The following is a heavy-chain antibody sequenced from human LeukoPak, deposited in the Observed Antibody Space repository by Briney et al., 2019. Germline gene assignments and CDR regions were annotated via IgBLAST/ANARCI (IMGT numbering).Heavy chain of an antibody. CDR2: IIPIFGIA. CDR1: GGTSSSYA. D-gene: IGHD6-13*01. CDR3: ARVVYSTGMDV. V-gene: IGHV1-69*04. J-gene: IGHJ6*02. Sequence: SVKVSCKASGGTSSSYAISWVRQGPGQGLEWMGRIIPIFGIANYAQKFQGRVTITADKSTSTAYMELSSLRSEDTAVYYCARVVYSTGMDVWGQGTTVTVSS.